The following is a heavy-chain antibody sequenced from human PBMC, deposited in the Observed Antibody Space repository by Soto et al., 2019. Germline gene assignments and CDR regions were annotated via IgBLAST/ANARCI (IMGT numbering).Heavy chain of an antibody. J-gene: IGHJ6*02. CDR1: GYTFTAYH. V-gene: IGHV1-2*02. D-gene: IGHD3-10*02. CDR3: ARNMDYYYGRGSGNGHGV. CDR2: INPKFGDT. Sequence: QVRLVQSGAEVKEPGDSVRVSCEASGYTFTAYHIHWVRQAPGQGLEWMGWINPKFGDTGYAQDFPGGVSMTSDVSISTVYMELSRLTSDDTAIYYCARNMDYYYGRGSGNGHGVWGQGTTVTVFS.